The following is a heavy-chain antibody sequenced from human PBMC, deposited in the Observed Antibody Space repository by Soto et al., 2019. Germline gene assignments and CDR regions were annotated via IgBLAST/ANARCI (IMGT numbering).Heavy chain of an antibody. CDR2: FYPGVER. Sequence: PTLENPTETHTLTCHISGFSLTTGRMGVSWIRQAPEKALSCLANFYPGVERSYSPSLQRRLTLSSDSAGTQVILSMTDRGHVDTASYFCARVNAYSSSHYHGLDAWGQWTTVTVSS. V-gene: IGHV2-26*03. CDR1: GFSLTTGRMG. J-gene: IGHJ6*02. CDR3: ARVNAYSSSHYHGLDA. D-gene: IGHD6-6*01.